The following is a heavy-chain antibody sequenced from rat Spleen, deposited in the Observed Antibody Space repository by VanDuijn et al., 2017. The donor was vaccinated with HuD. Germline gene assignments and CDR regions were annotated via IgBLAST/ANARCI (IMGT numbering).Heavy chain of an antibody. CDR1: GFTFSNYD. J-gene: IGHJ2*01. Sequence: EVQLVESGGGLVQPGRSLKLSCAASGFTFSNYDMAWVRQAPTKGLEWVASISSIGATTYYRDSVKGRFTVSRNNAKTTLYLEMDSLRSEDTATYYCARQWDYWGQGVMVTVSS. CDR3: ARQWDY. V-gene: IGHV5S23*01. CDR2: ISSIGATT.